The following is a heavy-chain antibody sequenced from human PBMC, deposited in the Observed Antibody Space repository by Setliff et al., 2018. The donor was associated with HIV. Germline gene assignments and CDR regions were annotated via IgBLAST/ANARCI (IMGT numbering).Heavy chain of an antibody. D-gene: IGHD1-1*01. CDR2: FDPEHDKT. Sequence: ASVKVSCKVSGYTLTDLSIHWVRQAPGKGLEWMGGFDPEHDKTIYAQKFQGRVTLTEDTSTDTAYMQLNSLRSEDTAVYFCASHRRVGTTVLFSYWGQRTLVTVAS. CDR1: GYTLTDLS. V-gene: IGHV1-24*01. J-gene: IGHJ4*02. CDR3: ASHRRVGTTVLFSY.